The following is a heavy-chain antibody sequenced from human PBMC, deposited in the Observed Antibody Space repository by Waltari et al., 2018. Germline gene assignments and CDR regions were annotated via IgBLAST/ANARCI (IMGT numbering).Heavy chain of an antibody. CDR2: ISYDGSSK. CDR3: ASDTSGYIDY. D-gene: IGHD3-22*01. CDR1: VFTFSDYA. J-gene: IGHJ4*02. V-gene: IGHV3-30-3*01. Sequence: QVQLVESGGCVVQPGRSLRLSCAASVFTFSDYALHCVRQAPGKGLEWVAIISYDGSSKWYTDSVKVRFTISRDNSTNTLYLQMSSLRAEDTVVYYCASDTSGYIDYWGQGTLVTVYS.